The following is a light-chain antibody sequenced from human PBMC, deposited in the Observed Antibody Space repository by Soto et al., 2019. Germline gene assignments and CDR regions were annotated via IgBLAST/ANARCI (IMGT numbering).Light chain of an antibody. V-gene: IGLV1-51*01. J-gene: IGLJ2*01. CDR1: SSNIGHNY. Sequence: QSVLTQPPSVSAAPGQRVTISCSGSSSNIGHNYVSWYQQLPGTAPKLLIYDSNKRPSGIPDRFSGSQSGTSATLGITGLQTEDEADYYCVTWDGSLSGGVFGGGTKLTVL. CDR2: DSN. CDR3: VTWDGSLSGGV.